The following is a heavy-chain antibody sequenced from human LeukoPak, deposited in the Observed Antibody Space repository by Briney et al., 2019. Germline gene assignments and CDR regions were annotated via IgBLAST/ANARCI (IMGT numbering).Heavy chain of an antibody. CDR1: GGSISSSGHY. Sequence: SETLSLTCTVSGGSISSSGHYWTWIRQHPGKGLEWIGYIYYSGSAYYNPSLKSRVAISVDTSKNQFSLELSFVTAADTALYYCAREITTDGMGNFDYWGQGTLVTV. J-gene: IGHJ4*02. V-gene: IGHV4-31*03. CDR3: AREITTDGMGNFDY. CDR2: IYYSGSA. D-gene: IGHD1/OR15-1a*01.